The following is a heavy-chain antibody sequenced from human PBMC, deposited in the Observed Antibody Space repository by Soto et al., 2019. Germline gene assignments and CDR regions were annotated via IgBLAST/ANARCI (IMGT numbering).Heavy chain of an antibody. Sequence: SETLSLTCTVSGGSISSSSYYWGWIRQPPGKGLEWIGSIYYSGSTYYNPSLKSRVTISVDTSKNQFSLKLSSVTAADTAVYYCARHPRDYDSSGYYFPSGFEYWGQGTLVTVSS. CDR3: ARHPRDYDSSGYYFPSGFEY. CDR1: GGSISSSSYY. CDR2: IYYSGST. D-gene: IGHD3-22*01. J-gene: IGHJ4*02. V-gene: IGHV4-39*01.